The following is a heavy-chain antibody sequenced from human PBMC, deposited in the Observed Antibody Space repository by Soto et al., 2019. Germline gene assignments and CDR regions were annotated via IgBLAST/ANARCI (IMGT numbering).Heavy chain of an antibody. V-gene: IGHV3-23*01. CDR3: AKDRLAGGFDY. CDR1: GSIFTGYG. J-gene: IGHJ4*02. D-gene: IGHD3-16*01. CDR2: VSATAGTT. Sequence: PGGSLRLSCAASGSIFTGYGMHWVRQAPGKGLEWVSLVSATAGTTYYTDSVKGRFTISRDNSRNTVYLQMNSLRADDTAVYYCAKDRLAGGFDYWGQGTLVTVSS.